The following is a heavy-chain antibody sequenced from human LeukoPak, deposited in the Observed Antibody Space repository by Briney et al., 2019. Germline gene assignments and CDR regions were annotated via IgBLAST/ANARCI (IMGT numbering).Heavy chain of an antibody. V-gene: IGHV3-33*06. J-gene: IGHJ4*02. D-gene: IGHD2-2*03. CDR1: GFTFSSFG. CDR2: IWHDGSYK. Sequence: PGGSLRLSCAASGFTFSSFGMHWVRQAPGKGLEWVAVIWHDGSYKYYSESVKGRFTISRDTSKNTLYLQMNSLRDEDTAVYYCAKAIGAPKVGYCSSGSCYVPVYFDFWGQGTLVTVSS. CDR3: AKAIGAPKVGYCSSGSCYVPVYFDF.